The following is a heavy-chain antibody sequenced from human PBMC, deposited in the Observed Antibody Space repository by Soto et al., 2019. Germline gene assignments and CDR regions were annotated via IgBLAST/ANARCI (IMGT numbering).Heavy chain of an antibody. Sequence: EVQLVESGGDLVKPGGCLRLSCAASGITFPNAWMSWVRQAPGTGLEWVGRIKNKADGVPTDYAAPVRGRFTISRDDSKSTLFLQMNSLETGDTAVYYCTTDPGDYEDFWGQGTLVTVSS. CDR1: GITFPNAW. J-gene: IGHJ4*02. D-gene: IGHD4-17*01. CDR3: TTDPGDYEDF. CDR2: IKNKADGVPT. V-gene: IGHV3-15*01.